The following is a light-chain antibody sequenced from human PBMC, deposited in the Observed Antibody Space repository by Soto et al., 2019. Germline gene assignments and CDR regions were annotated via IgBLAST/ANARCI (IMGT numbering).Light chain of an antibody. CDR1: SSNIGAGYD. J-gene: IGLJ2*01. Sequence: QSVLTQPPSVSGAPGQRVTISCTGTSSNIGAGYDVHWYQQLPGTAPKLVIYANSNRPSGVSDRFSGSKSGTSASLALTGLQAEDEADYYCQSYDNHVNGLVGGLVLGGGTKLTVL. CDR3: QSYDNHVNGLVGGLV. CDR2: ANS. V-gene: IGLV1-40*01.